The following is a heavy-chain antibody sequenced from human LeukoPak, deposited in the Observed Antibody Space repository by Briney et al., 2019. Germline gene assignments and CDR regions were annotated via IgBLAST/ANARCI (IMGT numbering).Heavy chain of an antibody. V-gene: IGHV4-61*02. D-gene: IGHD4-11*01. CDR2: IYTSGST. CDR3: ARITDYSDYYYHSMDV. Sequence: PSQTLSLTCTVSGGSISSGSYYWSWIRQPAGKGLEWIGRIYTSGSTNYNPSLKSRVTISVDTSKNQFSLKLSSVTAADTAVYYCARITDYSDYYYHSMDVWGKGTTVTVSS. CDR1: GGSISSGSYY. J-gene: IGHJ6*03.